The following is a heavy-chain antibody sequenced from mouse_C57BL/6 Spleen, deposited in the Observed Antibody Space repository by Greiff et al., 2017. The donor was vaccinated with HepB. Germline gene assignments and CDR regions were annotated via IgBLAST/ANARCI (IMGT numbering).Heavy chain of an antibody. D-gene: IGHD2-4*01. CDR3: ARFDYDYDAY. J-gene: IGHJ3*01. CDR2: IHPNSGST. CDR1: GYTFTSYW. Sequence: QVQLQQPGAELVKPGASVKLSCKASGYTFTSYWMHWVKQRPGQGLEWIGMIHPNSGSTNYNEKFKSKATLTVDKSSSTAYMQLSSLTSEDSAVYYCARFDYDYDAYWGQGTLVTVSA. V-gene: IGHV1-64*01.